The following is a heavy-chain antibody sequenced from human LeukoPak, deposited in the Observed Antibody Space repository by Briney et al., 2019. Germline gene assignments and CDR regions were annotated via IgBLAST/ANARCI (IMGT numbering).Heavy chain of an antibody. Sequence: ASETLSLTCAVYGGSFSGYYWSWIRQPPGKGLEWIGEINHSGSTNYNPSLKSRVTISVDTSKNQFSLKLSSVTAADTAVYYCARASWPVVTPEAPWFDPWGQGTLVTVSS. D-gene: IGHD4-23*01. V-gene: IGHV4-34*01. CDR2: INHSGST. CDR3: ARASWPVVTPEAPWFDP. J-gene: IGHJ5*02. CDR1: GGSFSGYY.